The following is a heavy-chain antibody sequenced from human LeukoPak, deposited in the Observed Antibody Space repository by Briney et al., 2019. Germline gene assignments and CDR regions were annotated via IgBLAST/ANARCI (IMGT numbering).Heavy chain of an antibody. D-gene: IGHD3-3*01. Sequence: SETLSLTCTVPGGSISSYYWSWIRQPPGKGLEWIGYIYYSGSTNYNPSLKSRVTISVDTSKNQFSLKLSSVTAADTAVYYCARLYYDFWSGLPYYFDYWGQGTLVTVSS. CDR1: GGSISSYY. CDR3: ARLYYDFWSGLPYYFDY. J-gene: IGHJ4*02. CDR2: IYYSGST. V-gene: IGHV4-59*08.